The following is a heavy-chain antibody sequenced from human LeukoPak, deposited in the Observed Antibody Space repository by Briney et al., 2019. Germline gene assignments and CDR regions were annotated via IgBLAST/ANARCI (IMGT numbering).Heavy chain of an antibody. CDR3: ARGGDFDSRSWFDP. V-gene: IGHV3-48*03. J-gene: IGHJ5*02. CDR2: ISSSGSTI. D-gene: IGHD3-9*01. CDR1: GFTFSSYE. Sequence: GGSLRLSCAASGFTFSSYEMNWVRQAPGKGLEWVSYISSSGSTIYYADSVKGRFTISRDNAKNSLYLQMNSLRAEDTAVYYCARGGDFDSRSWFDPWGQGTLVTVSS.